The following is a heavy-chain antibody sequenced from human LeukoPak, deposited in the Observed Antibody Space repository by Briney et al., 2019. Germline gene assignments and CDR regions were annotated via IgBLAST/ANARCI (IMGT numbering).Heavy chain of an antibody. CDR1: GGSISSGPYY. D-gene: IGHD3-3*01. V-gene: IGHV4-31*03. CDR3: ARIAYDALDSYYYGMDV. J-gene: IGHJ6*02. CDR2: ITYSGNT. Sequence: PSQTLSLTCTVPGGSISSGPYYWIWIRQHPGKGLEWIGYITYSGNTYYYPALNSRVTVSLDTSKTQFSLKLSSVTAADTAVYYCARIAYDALDSYYYGMDVWGQGTTVTVSS.